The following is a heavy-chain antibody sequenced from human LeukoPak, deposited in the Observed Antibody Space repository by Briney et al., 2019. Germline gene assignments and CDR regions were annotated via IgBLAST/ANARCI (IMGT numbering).Heavy chain of an antibody. D-gene: IGHD3-10*01. CDR3: TREVLNAFDS. Sequence: GGSLRLSCAASGFIFGKHWMHWVRQAPGKGLMWVSRINADGSNTRYADSVKGRFTISRDNAKNTLYLQMNSLRAEDTAVYYCTREVLNAFDSWGQGTMVTVSS. CDR2: INADGSNT. J-gene: IGHJ3*02. CDR1: GFIFGKHW. V-gene: IGHV3-74*01.